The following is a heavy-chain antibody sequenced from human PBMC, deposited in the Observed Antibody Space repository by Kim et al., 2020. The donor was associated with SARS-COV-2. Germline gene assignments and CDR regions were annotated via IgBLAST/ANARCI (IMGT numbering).Heavy chain of an antibody. V-gene: IGHV4-59*01. CDR3: ARGGGEWLRFPVYYYYGM. CDR2: IYYSGST. D-gene: IGHD5-12*01. CDR1: GGSISSYY. J-gene: IGHJ6*01. Sequence: SDTLSLTCTVSGGSISSYYWSWIRQPPGKGLEWIGYIYYSGSTNYNPSLKSRVTISVDTSKNQFSLKLSSVTAADTAVYYCARGGGEWLRFPVYYYYGM.